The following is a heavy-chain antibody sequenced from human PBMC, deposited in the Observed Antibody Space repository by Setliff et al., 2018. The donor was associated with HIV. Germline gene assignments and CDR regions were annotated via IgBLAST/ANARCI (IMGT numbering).Heavy chain of an antibody. Sequence: GASVKVSCKASGYTFTSYYMHWVRQAPGQGLEWMGIIDPRSGSTNYTEKFQARVMMTRDTSTTTVYMELSSLRFDDTAVYYCARGSGGYCSGGSCYFGFGLALWGQGTTVTVSS. CDR1: GYTFTSYY. D-gene: IGHD2-15*01. V-gene: IGHV1-46*01. J-gene: IGHJ6*02. CDR2: IDPRSGST. CDR3: ARGSGGYCSGGSCYFGFGLAL.